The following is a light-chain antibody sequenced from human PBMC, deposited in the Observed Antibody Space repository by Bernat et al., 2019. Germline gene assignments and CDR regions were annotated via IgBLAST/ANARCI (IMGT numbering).Light chain of an antibody. V-gene: IGLV2-18*02. J-gene: IGLJ3*02. CDR1: SSDVGGYNR. CDR2: EVS. CDR3: SSYTRSSTWV. Sequence: QSALTQPPSVSGSPGQSVTISCAGTSSDVGGYNRVSWYQQPPGTAPKLMIYEVSNRPSGVPDRFSGSKSGNTASLTISGLQAEDEADYYCSSYTRSSTWVFGGGTKLTVL.